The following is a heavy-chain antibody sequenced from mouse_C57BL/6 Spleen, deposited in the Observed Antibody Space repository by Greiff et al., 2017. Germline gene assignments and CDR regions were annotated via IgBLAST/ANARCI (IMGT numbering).Heavy chain of an antibody. D-gene: IGHD1-1*01. J-gene: IGHJ2*01. Sequence: VQLQQSGPELVKPGASVKISCKASGYTFTDYYMNWVKQSHGKSLEWIGDINPNNGGTSYNQKFKGKATLTVDKSSSTAYMELRSLTSEDSAVYYCARDHYYGRTFDYWGQGTTLTVSS. CDR1: GYTFTDYY. CDR3: ARDHYYGRTFDY. V-gene: IGHV1-26*01. CDR2: INPNNGGT.